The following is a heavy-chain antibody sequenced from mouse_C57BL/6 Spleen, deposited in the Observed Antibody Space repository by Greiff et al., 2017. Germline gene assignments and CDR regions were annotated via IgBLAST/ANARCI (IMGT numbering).Heavy chain of an antibody. CDR2: ISSGSSTI. CDR3: ARAHYYAMDY. J-gene: IGHJ4*01. V-gene: IGHV5-17*01. CDR1: GFPFSDYG. Sequence: DVMLVESGGGLVKPGGSLKLSCAASGFPFSDYGMHWVRQAPEKGLEWVAYISSGSSTIYYADTVKGRFTISRDNAKNTLCLQMTSLRSEDTAMYYGARAHYYAMDYWGQGTSVTVSS.